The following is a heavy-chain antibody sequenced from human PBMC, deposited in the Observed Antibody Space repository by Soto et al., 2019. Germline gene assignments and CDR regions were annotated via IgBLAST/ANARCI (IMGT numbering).Heavy chain of an antibody. V-gene: IGHV3-21*02. D-gene: IGHD3-10*01. J-gene: IGHJ4*02. Sequence: EVQLVESGGGLVKPGGSLRLSCAASGFTFSSYSMDWVRQAPGKGLEWVSSISDSGGYIYYADSLKGRFIISRANAKNSLFLQMDSLRVEDTAVYYCAREGGPGFGELLVWGQGALVTVSS. CDR1: GFTFSSYS. CDR3: AREGGPGFGELLV. CDR2: ISDSGGYI.